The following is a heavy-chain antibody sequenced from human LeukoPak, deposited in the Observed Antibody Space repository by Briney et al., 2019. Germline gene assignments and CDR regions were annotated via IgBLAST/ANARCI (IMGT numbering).Heavy chain of an antibody. CDR1: GGSISSYY. J-gene: IGHJ4*02. V-gene: IGHV4-59*01. Sequence: SETLSLTCTVSGGSISSYYWSWIRQPPGKGLEWIGYIYYSGSTNYNPSLKSRVTISVDTSKNQFSLKLSSVTAADTAVYYCARETYGDYSVYFDYWGQGTLVTVSS. D-gene: IGHD4-17*01. CDR3: ARETYGDYSVYFDY. CDR2: IYYSGST.